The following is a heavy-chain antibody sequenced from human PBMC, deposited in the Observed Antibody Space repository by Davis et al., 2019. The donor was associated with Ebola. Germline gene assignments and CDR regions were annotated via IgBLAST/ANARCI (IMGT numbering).Heavy chain of an antibody. CDR1: GFTFSNFW. Sequence: GESLKISCAASGFTFSNFWMHWVRQAPGKGLEWVGFISNDGNYENYADSVKGRFTISRDNSKNTVHLQMSSLRTEDTAVYYCARGHVSSDDWGQGTLVTVSS. J-gene: IGHJ4*02. V-gene: IGHV3-30-3*01. CDR3: ARGHVSSDD. CDR2: ISNDGNYE.